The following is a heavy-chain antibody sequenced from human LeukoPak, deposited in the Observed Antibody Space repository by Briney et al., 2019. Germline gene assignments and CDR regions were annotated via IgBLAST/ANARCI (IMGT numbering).Heavy chain of an antibody. CDR1: GGSFSGYY. V-gene: IGHV4-34*01. J-gene: IGHJ6*03. D-gene: IGHD4-23*01. Sequence: SETLSLTCAVYGGSFSGYYWSWIRQPPGKGLEWIGEINHSGSTNYNPSLKSRVTISVDTSKNQFSLKLSSVTAADTAVYYCARSSDYSGNSGRLGYYYYMDVWGKGTTVTVSS. CDR2: INHSGST. CDR3: ARSSDYSGNSGRLGYYYYMDV.